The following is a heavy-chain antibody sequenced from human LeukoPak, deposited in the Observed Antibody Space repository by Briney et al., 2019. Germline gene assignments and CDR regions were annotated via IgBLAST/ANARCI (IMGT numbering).Heavy chain of an antibody. CDR2: MNPNSGNT. J-gene: IGHJ6*03. D-gene: IGHD3-3*01. Sequence: GASVKVSCKASGYTFTSYDINWVRQATGQGLEWMGWMNPNSGNTGYAQKFQGRVTMTRNTSISTAYMELSSLRSEDTAVYYCARGPYYDFWSGVYYYYYYMVVWGKGTTVTVSS. CDR1: GYTFTSYD. CDR3: ARGPYYDFWSGVYYYYYYMVV. V-gene: IGHV1-8*01.